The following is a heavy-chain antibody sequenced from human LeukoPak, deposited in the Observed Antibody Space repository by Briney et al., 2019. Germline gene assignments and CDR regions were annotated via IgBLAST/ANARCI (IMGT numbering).Heavy chain of an antibody. CDR3: ARGNAGYNSNWGRDFDC. J-gene: IGHJ4*02. D-gene: IGHD4-11*01. V-gene: IGHV3-11*01. CDR1: GFTFSDNY. Sequence: GGSLRLSCAASGFTFSDNYMSWVRLAPGKGLEWLSYISFSGDTIYYADSVKGRFTISRDNAKSSLYLQMNSLRVEDTGVYYCARGNAGYNSNWGRDFDCWGQGTLVTVSS. CDR2: ISFSGDTI.